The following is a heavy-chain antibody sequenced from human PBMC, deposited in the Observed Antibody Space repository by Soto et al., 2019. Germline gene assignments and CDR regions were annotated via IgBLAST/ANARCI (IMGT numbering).Heavy chain of an antibody. J-gene: IGHJ6*02. CDR1: GFTFSSYE. CDR2: ISSSGSTI. D-gene: IGHD5-18*01. Sequence: RLSFADSGFTFSSYEMNWVRQAPGKGLEWVSYISSSGSTIYYADSVKGRFTISRDNAKNSLYLQMSSLRAEDTAVYYCARSSGHSYGYGDLGPDYYYYGMDVWGQGTTVTVSS. CDR3: ARSSGHSYGYGDLGPDYYYYGMDV. V-gene: IGHV3-48*03.